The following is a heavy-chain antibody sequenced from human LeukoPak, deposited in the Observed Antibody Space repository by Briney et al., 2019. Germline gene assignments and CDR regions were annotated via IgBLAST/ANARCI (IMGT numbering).Heavy chain of an antibody. CDR2: IIPILGIA. CDR1: GGTFTSYA. D-gene: IGHD6-13*01. J-gene: IGHJ4*02. Sequence: SVKVSCNSSGGTFTSYAFSWVRQAPGQGLGLVWRIIPILGIANYAQKFQGRVTITADKSTSTAYMELSSLRSEDTAVYYCARFSSWYPLKYYFDYWGQGTLVTVSS. CDR3: ARFSSWYPLKYYFDY. V-gene: IGHV1-69*04.